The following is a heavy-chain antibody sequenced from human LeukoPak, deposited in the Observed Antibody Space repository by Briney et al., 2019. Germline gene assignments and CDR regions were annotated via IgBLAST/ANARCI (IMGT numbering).Heavy chain of an antibody. CDR1: GYTFTGYY. CDR2: INPNSGGT. J-gene: IGHJ4*02. D-gene: IGHD6-6*01. Sequence: GASVKVSCKASGYTFTGYYMHWVRQAPGQGLEWMGWINPNSGGTNYAQKFQGRVTITRDTSISTAYMELSRLRSDDTAVYYCARDRWYSSSSGQGYWGQGTLVTVSS. CDR3: ARDRWYSSSSGQGY. V-gene: IGHV1-2*02.